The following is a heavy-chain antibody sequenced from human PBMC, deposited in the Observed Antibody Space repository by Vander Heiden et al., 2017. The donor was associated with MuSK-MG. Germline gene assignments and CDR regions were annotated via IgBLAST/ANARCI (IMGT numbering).Heavy chain of an antibody. J-gene: IGHJ4*02. D-gene: IGHD3-16*02. CDR2: TTISGGST. Sequence: EVQLLASGGGLVQPGGSLRLSCAASGLTVSTYAMILVRQRPGRGLEWVSGTTISGGSTYYADSVTGRFTISRDKSMNTLYLQMSRLRVEDTAVYYCAKGGGSHRDPIDYWGQGTLVTVSS. CDR1: GLTVSTYA. CDR3: AKGGGSHRDPIDY. V-gene: IGHV3-23*01.